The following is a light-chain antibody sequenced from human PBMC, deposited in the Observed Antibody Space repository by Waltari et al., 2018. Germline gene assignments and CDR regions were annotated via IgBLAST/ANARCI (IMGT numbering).Light chain of an antibody. CDR3: NSRDPTTNAVV. CDR2: RVG. J-gene: IGLJ2*01. CDR1: SLTTYA. Sequence: SSELTQDPAVSVALGQTVRITCQGDSLTTYAPTWYQQRPGQAPILVIFRVGDRPSGSPDRFSGSLSGDTASLTITGTQAEDEAYYYCNSRDPTTNAVVFGGGTRLTVL. V-gene: IGLV3-19*01.